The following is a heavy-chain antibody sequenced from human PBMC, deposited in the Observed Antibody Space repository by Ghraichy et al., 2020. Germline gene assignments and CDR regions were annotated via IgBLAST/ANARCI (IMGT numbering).Heavy chain of an antibody. J-gene: IGHJ4*02. V-gene: IGHV3-30*02. CDR1: GYTFIDYG. CDR3: AKKEDRSGWYVGFFDY. Sequence: GGSLRLSCEGSGYTFIDYGMHWVRQAPGKGLEWVAFIRFDGINEEYADSVKGRFTISRDNSKNILFLQMNSLRVEDTAVYYCAKKEDRSGWYVGFFDYWGQGTLVTVSS. CDR2: IRFDGINE. D-gene: IGHD6-19*01.